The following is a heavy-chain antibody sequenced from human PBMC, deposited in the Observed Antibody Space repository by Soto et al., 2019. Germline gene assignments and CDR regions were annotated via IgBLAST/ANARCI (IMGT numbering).Heavy chain of an antibody. CDR1: GYTFTGYY. CDR2: INPNSGGT. CDR3: ALSSGIRGTNGPRHGMDV. Sequence: GASVKVSCKASGYTFTGYYMHWVRQASGQGLEWMGWINPNSGGTNYAQKFQGRVTMTRDTSISTAYMELSRLRSDDTAVYYCALSSGIRGTNGPRHGMDVWGQGTTVTVSS. J-gene: IGHJ6*02. V-gene: IGHV1-2*02. D-gene: IGHD3-10*01.